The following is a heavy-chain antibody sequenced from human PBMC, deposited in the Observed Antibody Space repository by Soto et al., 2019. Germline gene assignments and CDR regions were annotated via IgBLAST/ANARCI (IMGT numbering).Heavy chain of an antibody. CDR1: GGTFSSYA. Sequence: GASVKVSCKASGGTFSSYAISWVRQAPGQGLEWMGRIIPIFGTANYAQKFQGRVTITADESTSTAYMELSSLRSEDTAVYYCAREAYDSSGSSWFDPWGQGTLVTVSS. CDR2: IIPIFGTA. J-gene: IGHJ5*02. D-gene: IGHD3-22*01. V-gene: IGHV1-69*13. CDR3: AREAYDSSGSSWFDP.